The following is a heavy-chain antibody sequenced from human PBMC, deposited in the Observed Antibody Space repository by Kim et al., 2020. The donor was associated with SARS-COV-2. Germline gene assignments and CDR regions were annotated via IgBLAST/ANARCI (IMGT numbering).Heavy chain of an antibody. CDR1: GFTFSYYA. Sequence: GGSLRLSCAASGFTFSYYAFHWVRQAPGKGLEWVASVSNDGSDKNYADFVKGRFAISRDDSEDRLYLQMNSLRADDTAVYYCARDYMRREERDAFDIWGQGTTVTVSS. CDR2: VSNDGSDK. J-gene: IGHJ3*02. V-gene: IGHV3-30*09. D-gene: IGHD1-26*01. CDR3: ARDYMRREERDAFDI.